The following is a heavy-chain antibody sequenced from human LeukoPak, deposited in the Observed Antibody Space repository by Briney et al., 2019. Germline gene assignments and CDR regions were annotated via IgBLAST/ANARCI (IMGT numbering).Heavy chain of an antibody. Sequence: GGSLRLSCAASGFTFSSYAMHWVRQAPGKGLGWVAVISYDGSNKYYADSVKGRFTISRDNAKNSLYLQMNSLRAEDTAVYYCARDSTMVRGVITNWGQGTLVTVSS. CDR3: ARDSTMVRGVITN. J-gene: IGHJ4*02. D-gene: IGHD3-10*01. CDR1: GFTFSSYA. CDR2: ISYDGSNK. V-gene: IGHV3-30-3*01.